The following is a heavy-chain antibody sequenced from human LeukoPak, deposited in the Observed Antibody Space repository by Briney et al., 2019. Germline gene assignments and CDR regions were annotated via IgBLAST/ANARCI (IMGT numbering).Heavy chain of an antibody. CDR3: ARVGSDRYGEENKNWFDP. J-gene: IGHJ5*02. D-gene: IGHD4-17*01. V-gene: IGHV4-34*01. CDR2: INHSGST. CDR1: GGSFSGYY. Sequence: SETLSLTCAVYGGSFSGYYWSWIRQPPGKGLEWVGEINHSGSTNYNPSLKSRVTISLDTSKNQFSLKLSSVTAADTAVYYCARVGSDRYGEENKNWFDPWGQGTLVTVSS.